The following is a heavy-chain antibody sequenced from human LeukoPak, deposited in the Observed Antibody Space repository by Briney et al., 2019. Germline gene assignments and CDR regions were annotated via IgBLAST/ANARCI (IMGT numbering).Heavy chain of an antibody. V-gene: IGHV3-43D*03. Sequence: PGGSLRLSCAASGFTFDDYAMHWVRHAPGKGLEWVSLISWDGGSTYYADSVKGRFTISRDNSKNSLYLQMNSLRAEDTALYYCAKDSHGHQLLFGGSLDYWGQGTLVTVSS. D-gene: IGHD2-2*01. CDR2: ISWDGGST. CDR3: AKDSHGHQLLFGGSLDY. J-gene: IGHJ4*02. CDR1: GFTFDDYA.